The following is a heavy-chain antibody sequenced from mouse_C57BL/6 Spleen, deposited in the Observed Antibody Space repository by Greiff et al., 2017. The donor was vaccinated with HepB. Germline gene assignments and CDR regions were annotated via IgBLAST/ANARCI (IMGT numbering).Heavy chain of an antibody. CDR3: ARGVNFDY. Sequence: QVQLQQSGAELARPGASVKMSCKASGYTFNSYTMHWVKQRPGQGLEWIGYINPSSGYTKYNQKFKDKATLTADKSSSTAYMQLSSLTSEDSAVYYCARGVNFDYWGQGTTLTVSS. D-gene: IGHD2-2*01. CDR2: INPSSGYT. V-gene: IGHV1-4*01. J-gene: IGHJ2*01. CDR1: GYTFNSYT.